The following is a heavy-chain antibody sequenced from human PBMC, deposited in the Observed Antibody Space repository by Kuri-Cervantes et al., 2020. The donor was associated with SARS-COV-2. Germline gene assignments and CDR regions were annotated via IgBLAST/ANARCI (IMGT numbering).Heavy chain of an antibody. CDR3: GRDSSYSSGWYPGEF. D-gene: IGHD6-19*01. Sequence: GESLKISCAASGFTFSSYGMHWVRQAPGKGLEWVAAIWYDGSNKNYVDSVKGRFIISRDNSKKTLYLQMNSLRAGDTAVYYCGRDSSYSSGWYPGEFWGQGTLVTVSS. V-gene: IGHV3-33*01. CDR2: IWYDGSNK. J-gene: IGHJ4*02. CDR1: GFTFSSYG.